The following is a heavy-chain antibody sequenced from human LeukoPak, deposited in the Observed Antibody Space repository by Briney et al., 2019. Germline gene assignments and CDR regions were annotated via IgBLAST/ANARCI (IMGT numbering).Heavy chain of an antibody. CDR3: ARDLRLYSSGWFDY. Sequence: PGGSLRLSCAASGFTVSSNYMSWVRQAPGKGLEWVSVIYSGGSTYYADSVKGRFTISRDNSKNTLYLQMNSLRAEDTAVYYCARDLRLYSSGWFDYWGQGTLDTVSS. V-gene: IGHV3-66*01. D-gene: IGHD6-19*01. CDR2: IYSGGST. J-gene: IGHJ4*02. CDR1: GFTVSSNY.